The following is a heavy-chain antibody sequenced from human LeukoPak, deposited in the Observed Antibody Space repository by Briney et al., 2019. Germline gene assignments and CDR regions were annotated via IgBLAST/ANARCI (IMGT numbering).Heavy chain of an antibody. CDR3: WQALTSAESVEMSTMLSY. D-gene: IGHD5-24*01. V-gene: IGHV4-59*01. J-gene: IGHJ4*02. CDR1: SGSFSGYY. CDR2: IFYSGSS. Sequence: SETLSLTCAVYSGSFSGYYWSWIRQPPGKGLEEIGYIFYSGSSNYSPSLKSRVSISVDTSKNQFSLKLSSVTAADTAYLWVWQALTSAESVEMSTMLSYWGQGTLVTVSS.